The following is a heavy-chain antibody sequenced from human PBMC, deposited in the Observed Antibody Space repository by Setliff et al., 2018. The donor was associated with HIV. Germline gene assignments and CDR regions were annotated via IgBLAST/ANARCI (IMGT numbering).Heavy chain of an antibody. CDR1: GGSMSSSGPGYY. CDR2: VYYRGRT. J-gene: IGHJ4*02. CDR3: ARSQPDTIFGVVTFDF. D-gene: IGHD3-3*01. V-gene: IGHV4-39*01. Sequence: SETLSLTCTVSGGSMSSSGPGYYWGWVRQTPGGGLEWIGSVYYRGRTYYNPSLKSRVTISVDTSKNQLSLRLTSMAAADTAMYYCARSQPDTIFGVVTFDFWGQGQMVTVSS.